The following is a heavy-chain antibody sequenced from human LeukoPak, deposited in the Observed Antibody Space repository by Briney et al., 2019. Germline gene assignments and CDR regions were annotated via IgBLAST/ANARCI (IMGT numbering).Heavy chain of an antibody. D-gene: IGHD1-26*01. CDR3: AKDSLRVGAIGLSGDSW. CDR2: ISGSGGST. CDR1: GFTFSSYA. V-gene: IGHV3-23*01. Sequence: PGGSLRLSCAASGFTFSSYAMSWVRQAPGKGLEWVSAISGSGGSTYYADSVKGRFTISRDNSKNTLYLQMNSLRAEDTAVYYCAKDSLRVGAIGLSGDSWWGQGTLVTVSS. J-gene: IGHJ4*02.